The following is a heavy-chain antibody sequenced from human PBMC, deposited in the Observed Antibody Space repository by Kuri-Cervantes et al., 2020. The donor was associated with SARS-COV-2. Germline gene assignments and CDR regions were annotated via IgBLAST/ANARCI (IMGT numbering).Heavy chain of an antibody. CDR3: AKDYSSGRYTDY. V-gene: IGHV3-9*01. CDR2: ISWNSGSI. J-gene: IGHJ4*02. Sequence: SLKISCAASGFTLSSYAMSWVRQAPGKGLEWVSGISWNSGSIGYADSVKGRFTISRDNAKNSLYLQMNSLRTEDTAFYYCAKDYSSGRYTDYWGQGTLVTVSS. CDR1: GFTLSSYA. D-gene: IGHD3-10*01.